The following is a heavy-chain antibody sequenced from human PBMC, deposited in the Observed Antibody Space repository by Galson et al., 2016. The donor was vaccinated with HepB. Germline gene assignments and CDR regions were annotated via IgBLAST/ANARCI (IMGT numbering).Heavy chain of an antibody. CDR1: GFTFRNFW. CDR3: ARDPARSSPEVEFDY. J-gene: IGHJ4*02. Sequence: SLRLSCAASGFTFRNFWMSWVRLAPGKGLEWVASMRHDGSRERYVDSVKGRFTISRDNAKNSLYLQMNSLRADDTALYYRARDPARSSPEVEFDYWGLGTLVTVSS. CDR2: MRHDGSRE. V-gene: IGHV3-7*01. D-gene: IGHD2-2*01.